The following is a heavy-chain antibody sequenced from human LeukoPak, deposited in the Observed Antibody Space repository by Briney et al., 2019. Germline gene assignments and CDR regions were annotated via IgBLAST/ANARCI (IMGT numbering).Heavy chain of an antibody. J-gene: IGHJ6*03. CDR2: IYYSGST. D-gene: IGHD1-14*01. CDR3: ARHATENLSENRYSYDIDV. CDR1: GGSITSSY. Sequence: PSETLSLTCTVSGGSITSSYRSWIRQPPGRGLEWIAYIYYSGSTNYNPSLKSRVTISVDTSKNQFSLKLRSVTAADTAVYYCARHATENLSENRYSYDIDVWGKGTTVTVSS. V-gene: IGHV4-59*08.